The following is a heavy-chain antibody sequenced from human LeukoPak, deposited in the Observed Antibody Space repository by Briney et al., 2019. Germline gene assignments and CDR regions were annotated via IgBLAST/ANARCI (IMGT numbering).Heavy chain of an antibody. Sequence: PWASVNVSCKASGYTFTSYGISWVRQAPGQGLEWMGWISAYNGNTNYAQKLQGRVTMTTDTSTSTAYMELRSLRSDDTAVYYCARDYDSSGYYYWDYYYYGMDVWGQGTTVTVSS. CDR3: ARDYDSSGYYYWDYYYYGMDV. D-gene: IGHD3-22*01. V-gene: IGHV1-18*01. J-gene: IGHJ6*02. CDR1: GYTFTSYG. CDR2: ISAYNGNT.